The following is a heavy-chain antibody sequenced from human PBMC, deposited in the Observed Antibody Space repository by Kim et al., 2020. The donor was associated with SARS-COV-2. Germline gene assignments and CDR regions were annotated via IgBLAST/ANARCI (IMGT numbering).Heavy chain of an antibody. Sequence: GGSLRLSCAASGFTFSDYYMSWIRQPPGKGLEWVSYISNIGITIYYADSVKGRFTISRDNAKNSLYLQMNSLRAEDTAVYYCARQGGYYYDSRDAFDIWGQGTMVTVSS. J-gene: IGHJ3*02. D-gene: IGHD3-22*01. CDR3: ARQGGYYYDSRDAFDI. CDR1: GFTFSDYY. V-gene: IGHV3-11*01. CDR2: ISNIGITI.